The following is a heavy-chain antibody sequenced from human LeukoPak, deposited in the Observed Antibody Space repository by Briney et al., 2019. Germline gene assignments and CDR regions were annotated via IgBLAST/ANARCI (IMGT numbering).Heavy chain of an antibody. Sequence: ASVKVSCKASGYTFTTYHINWVRQAPGQGLEWMGRINAHNGNTNYEQKLQGRVIMTTDTPTSTVYMELRSLRSDDTAVYYCARGGRGNFDYWGQGTLVTVSS. J-gene: IGHJ4*02. D-gene: IGHD3-10*01. V-gene: IGHV1-18*01. CDR1: GYTFTTYH. CDR2: INAHNGNT. CDR3: ARGGRGNFDY.